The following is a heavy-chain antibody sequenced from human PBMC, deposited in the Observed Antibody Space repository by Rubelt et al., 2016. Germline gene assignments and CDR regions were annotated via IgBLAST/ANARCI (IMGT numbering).Heavy chain of an antibody. CDR1: GYSFTSYW. D-gene: IGHD5-18*01. J-gene: IGHJ4*02. Sequence: EVQLVQSGAEVKKPGESLRLSCKGSGYSFTSYWISWVRQMRGKGLEWLGIIYPGDFDTRYSPSFQVQVTISADKSISTAYRQWSSLKASYTAMYYCARLLQLWPFDYWGQGTLVTVSS. V-gene: IGHV5-51*01. CDR2: IYPGDFDT. CDR3: ARLLQLWPFDY.